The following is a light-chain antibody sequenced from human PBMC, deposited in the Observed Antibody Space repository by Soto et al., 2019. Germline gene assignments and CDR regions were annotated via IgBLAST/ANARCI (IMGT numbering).Light chain of an antibody. J-gene: IGKJ3*01. CDR1: QGISSD. Sequence: AIRMTQSPSSFSASTGARVTITCRASQGISSDLAWYQQKPGKAPKLLIYAASTLQSGVPSRFSGSGSGTVFTLTISCLQSEDFATYYCQQYYSYPHTFGPGTNIDIK. CDR3: QQYYSYPHT. CDR2: AAS. V-gene: IGKV1-8*01.